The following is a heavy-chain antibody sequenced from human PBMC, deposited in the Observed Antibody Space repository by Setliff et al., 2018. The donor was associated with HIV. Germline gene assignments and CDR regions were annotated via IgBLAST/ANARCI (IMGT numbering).Heavy chain of an antibody. CDR2: IYTSGST. Sequence: SETLSLTCTVSGGSISSGSYYWSWIRQPAGKALEWIGRIYTSGSTNYNPSLESRVSISLDTSKNQFSLRLTSVTAADTAVYYCAREAAHCSGDTCQFTFDSWGQGTLVTVSS. CDR3: AREAAHCSGDTCQFTFDS. CDR1: GGSISSGSYY. V-gene: IGHV4-61*02. D-gene: IGHD2-15*01. J-gene: IGHJ4*02.